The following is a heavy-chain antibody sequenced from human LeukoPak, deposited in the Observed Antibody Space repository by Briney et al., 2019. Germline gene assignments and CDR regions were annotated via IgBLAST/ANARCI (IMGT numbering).Heavy chain of an antibody. V-gene: IGHV1-69*06. CDR2: IIPIFGTA. CDR3: ARRYLTTVTNEEVFDI. J-gene: IGHJ3*02. D-gene: IGHD4-17*01. Sequence: SVKVSCKASGGTYSSYAISWVRQAPGQGLEWMGGIIPIFGTANYAQKFQGRVTITADKSTSTAYMELSSLRSEDTAVYYCARRYLTTVTNEEVFDIWGQGTMVTVSS. CDR1: GGTYSSYA.